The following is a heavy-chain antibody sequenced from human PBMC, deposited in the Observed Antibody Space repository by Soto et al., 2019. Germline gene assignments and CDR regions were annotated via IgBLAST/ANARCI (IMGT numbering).Heavy chain of an antibody. CDR1: GFNFNIYS. V-gene: IGHV3-48*04. CDR2: IGGTIKTI. Sequence: EVQLVESGGGLVQPGGSLRLSCAASGFNFNIYSLNWVRQAPGKGLEWISYIGGTIKTIYYADSVQGRFTISRDNAKKSLYLQMNSLRFEDTAVYYCAAWPRNAFDIWGQGTMVTVSS. D-gene: IGHD5-12*01. CDR3: AAWPRNAFDI. J-gene: IGHJ3*02.